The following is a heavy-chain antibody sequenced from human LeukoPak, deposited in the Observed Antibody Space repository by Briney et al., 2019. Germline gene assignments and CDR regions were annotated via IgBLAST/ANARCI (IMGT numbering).Heavy chain of an antibody. Sequence: PSETLSLTCTVSGGSISSGSYYWSWIRQPAGKGLEWIGRIYTSGSTNYNPSLKSRVTMSVDTSKNQFSLKLSSVTAADTAVYYCARSWYYDSSGYFDYWGQGTLVTVSS. CDR1: GGSISSGSYY. V-gene: IGHV4-61*02. CDR2: IYTSGST. D-gene: IGHD3-22*01. CDR3: ARSWYYDSSGYFDY. J-gene: IGHJ4*02.